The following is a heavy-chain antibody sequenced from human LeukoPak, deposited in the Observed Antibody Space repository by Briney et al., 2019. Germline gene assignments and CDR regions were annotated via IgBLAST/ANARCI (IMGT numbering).Heavy chain of an antibody. CDR3: AREGYYASGSFEG. CDR1: SGSISTSNYY. D-gene: IGHD3-10*01. Sequence: SETLSLTCTVSSGSISTSNYYWGWVRQPPGKALEWIGNIFYSGSTYYSPSLKSRVTISVDTSKNQFSLKLSSVTAADTAVYYCAREGYYASGSFEGWGQGTLVTVSS. V-gene: IGHV4-39*07. J-gene: IGHJ4*02. CDR2: IFYSGST.